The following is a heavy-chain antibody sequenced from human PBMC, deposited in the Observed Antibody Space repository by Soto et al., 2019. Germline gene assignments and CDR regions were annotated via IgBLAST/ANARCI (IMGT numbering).Heavy chain of an antibody. V-gene: IGHV3-53*01. CDR1: GFTVSSNF. CDR2: IYTNDDT. CDR3: ATRVGASGRYYFDY. Sequence: GALRLSCAASGFTVSSNFMSWVRQAPGKGLEWVSVIYTNDDTYYADSVKGRFTISRDNSKYTLYLQMNSLRAEDTAIYYCATRVGASGRYYFDYWGQGALVTVSS. J-gene: IGHJ4*02. D-gene: IGHD1-26*01.